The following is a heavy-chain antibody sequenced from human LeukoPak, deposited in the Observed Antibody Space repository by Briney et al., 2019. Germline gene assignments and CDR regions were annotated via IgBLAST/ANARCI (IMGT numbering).Heavy chain of an antibody. CDR2: IYYSGST. V-gene: IGHV4-59*08. J-gene: IGHJ4*02. D-gene: IGHD4-11*01. CDR1: GGLISSYY. Sequence: SETLSLTCTVSGGLISSYYWSWIRQPPGKGLEWIGYIYYSGSTNYNPSLKSRVTISVDTSKNQFSLKLSSVTAADTAVYYCARHWTTVTPVGGFDYWGQGTLVTVSS. CDR3: ARHWTTVTPVGGFDY.